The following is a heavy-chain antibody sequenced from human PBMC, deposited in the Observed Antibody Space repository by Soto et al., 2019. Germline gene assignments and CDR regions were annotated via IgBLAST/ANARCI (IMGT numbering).Heavy chain of an antibody. J-gene: IGHJ6*02. V-gene: IGHV4-39*01. Sequence: SETLSLTCTVSGGSISSSSYYWGWIRQPPGKGLEWIGGIYYSGSTYYNPSLKSRVTISVDTSKSQFSLKLSSVTAADTAVYYCARRLYYDSSGFEGGGMDVWGQGTTVTVSS. CDR3: ARRLYYDSSGFEGGGMDV. D-gene: IGHD3-22*01. CDR1: GGSISSSSYY. CDR2: IYYSGST.